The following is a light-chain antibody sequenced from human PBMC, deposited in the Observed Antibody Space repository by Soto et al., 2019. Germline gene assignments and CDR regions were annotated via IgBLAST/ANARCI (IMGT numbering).Light chain of an antibody. J-gene: IGLJ1*01. CDR1: SSDVGSYNL. V-gene: IGLV2-23*03. CDR2: EGS. CDR3: CSYAGSSTFLYV. Sequence: QSALTQPASVSGSPGQSITISFTGTSSDVGSYNLVSWYQQHPGKAPKLMIYEGSKRPSGVSNRFSGSKSGNTASLTISGLQAEDEADYYCCSYAGSSTFLYVFGTGTKLTVL.